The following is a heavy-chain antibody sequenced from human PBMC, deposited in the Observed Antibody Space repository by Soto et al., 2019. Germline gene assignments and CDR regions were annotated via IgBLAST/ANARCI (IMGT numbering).Heavy chain of an antibody. D-gene: IGHD5-18*01. CDR3: ARGSPMVRNAFDI. V-gene: IGHV1-69*13. CDR1: GGTFSSYA. Sequence: SVKVSCKASGGTFSSYAISWVRQAPGQGLEWMGGIIPIFGTANYAQKFQGRVTITADESTSTAYMELSSLRSEDTAVYYCARGSPMVRNAFDIWGQGTRVTVSS. CDR2: IIPIFGTA. J-gene: IGHJ3*02.